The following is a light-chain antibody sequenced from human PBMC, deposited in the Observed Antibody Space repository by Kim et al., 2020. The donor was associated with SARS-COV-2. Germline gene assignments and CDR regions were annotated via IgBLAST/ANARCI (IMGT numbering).Light chain of an antibody. V-gene: IGKV1-5*01. CDR2: YVS. CDR3: QQYLSSSPSVS. J-gene: IGKJ4*01. Sequence: DIQMTQSPSTLSASVGDRVTITCRASENIDRWLAWYQQKPGKAPKLLIYYVSSLESGVPSRFSGSGSGTEFTLTISSLQPDDFATYFCQQYLSSSPSVSFGGGTKVYIK. CDR1: ENIDRW.